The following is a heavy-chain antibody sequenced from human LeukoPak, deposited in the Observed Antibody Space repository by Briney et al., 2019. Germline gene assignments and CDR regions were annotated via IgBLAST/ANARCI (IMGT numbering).Heavy chain of an antibody. CDR1: GFTFSSYS. V-gene: IGHV3-21*05. CDR3: ARVEDNWSAGYYCYMDV. D-gene: IGHD1-20*01. Sequence: GGSLRLSCAASGFTFSSYSMNWVRQAPGKGLEWVAYISSSSSNIYYADSGKGRFTISRDNAKNPLYLQMNSRSGEDTAVYYCARVEDNWSAGYYCYMDVWGKGTTVTVSS. CDR2: ISSSSSNI. J-gene: IGHJ6*03.